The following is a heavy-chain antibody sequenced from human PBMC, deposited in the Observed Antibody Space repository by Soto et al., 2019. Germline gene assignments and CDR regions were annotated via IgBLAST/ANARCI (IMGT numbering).Heavy chain of an antibody. J-gene: IGHJ1*01. CDR1: GYIFTAYS. D-gene: IGHD2-15*01. CDR3: AREENCSDGICYSEYFQR. Sequence: QVQLLQSGAEVKKPGASVKASCKASGYIFTAYSMHWVRQAPGQGLELMGVVNPSGGSPNYAQKYEDTITKDRDTSTSTVYMDVSSLTSEDTAVYYCAREENCSDGICYSEYFQRWGQGSLVTVSS. V-gene: IGHV1-46*01. CDR2: VNPSGGSP.